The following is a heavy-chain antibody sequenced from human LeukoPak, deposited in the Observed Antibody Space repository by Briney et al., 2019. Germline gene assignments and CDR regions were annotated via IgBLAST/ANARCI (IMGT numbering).Heavy chain of an antibody. J-gene: IGHJ6*02. CDR3: AGDSTVVAAAGFYYYYGMDV. D-gene: IGHD6-13*01. V-gene: IGHV3-11*01. CDR1: GFTFSDYY. Sequence: GGSLRLSCAASGFTFSDYYMSWIRQAPGKGLEWVSYISSSGSTIYYEDSVKGRFTISRDNAKNSLYLQMNSLRAEDTAVYYCAGDSTVVAAAGFYYYYGMDVWGQGTTVTVSS. CDR2: ISSSGSTI.